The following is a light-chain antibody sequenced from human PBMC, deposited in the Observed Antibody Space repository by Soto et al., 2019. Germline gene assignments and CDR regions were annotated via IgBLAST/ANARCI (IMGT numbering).Light chain of an antibody. V-gene: IGLV2-11*01. J-gene: IGLJ3*02. CDR1: SSDVGGFNY. Sequence: QSALTQPRSLSGSPGQSVTITCTGTSSDVGGFNYVSWYQQHPGKAPKLVIYDVSKRPSGVPDRFSGSKSGNTASLTISGLQAEDEADYYCCSYAGSHTWVFGGGTQLTVL. CDR3: CSYAGSHTWV. CDR2: DVS.